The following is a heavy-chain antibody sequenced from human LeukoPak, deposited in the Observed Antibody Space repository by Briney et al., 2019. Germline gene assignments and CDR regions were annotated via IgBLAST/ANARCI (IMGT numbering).Heavy chain of an antibody. Sequence: PSETLSPTCAVYGGSFSGYYWSWIRQPPGKGLEWIGEINHSGSTNYNPYLKSRVTISVDTSKNQFSLKLSSVTAADTAVYYCARERGYSYWSYFDYWGQGTLVTVSS. D-gene: IGHD5-18*01. J-gene: IGHJ4*02. CDR2: INHSGST. V-gene: IGHV4-34*01. CDR3: ARERGYSYWSYFDY. CDR1: GGSFSGYY.